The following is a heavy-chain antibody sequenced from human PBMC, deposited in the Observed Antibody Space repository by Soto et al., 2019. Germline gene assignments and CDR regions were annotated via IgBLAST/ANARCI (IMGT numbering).Heavy chain of an antibody. CDR2: INPNSGGT. CDR3: ARKKGGGYYGMDV. J-gene: IGHJ6*02. Sequence: ASVKVSCKASGYTFTGYYMHWVRQAPGQGLEWMGWINPNSGGTNCAQKFQGWVTMTRDTSISTAYMELSRLRSDDTAVYYCARKKGGGYYGMDVWGQGTTVTVSS. V-gene: IGHV1-2*04. CDR1: GYTFTGYY. D-gene: IGHD3-16*01.